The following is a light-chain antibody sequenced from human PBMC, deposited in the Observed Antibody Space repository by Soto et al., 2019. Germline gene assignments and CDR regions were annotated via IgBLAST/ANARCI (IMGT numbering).Light chain of an antibody. V-gene: IGKV3-15*01. CDR3: QQYNNWPPWT. CDR1: QSVSSY. J-gene: IGKJ1*01. CDR2: GAS. Sequence: EIVLTQSPATLSLSPGERGTLSFSASQSVSSYLAWYQQKPGQAPRLLIHGASIRATDFPARFSGSGSGTEFTLTISSLQSEDFAVYYCQQYNNWPPWTFGQGTKVDIK.